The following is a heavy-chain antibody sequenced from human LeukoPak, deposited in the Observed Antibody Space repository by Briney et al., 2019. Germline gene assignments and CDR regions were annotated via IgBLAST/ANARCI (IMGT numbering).Heavy chain of an antibody. V-gene: IGHV3-13*01. J-gene: IGHJ2*01. Sequence: GGSLRLSCAASGFTFSSDAMSWVRQAPGKGLEWVSGIGTAGEIYYPGSVKGRFTISRENAKNSLYLQMNSLRAGDTAVYYCARAAYSSTWYSRYFDLWGRGTLVTVSS. CDR2: IGTAGEI. D-gene: IGHD6-13*01. CDR3: ARAAYSSTWYSRYFDL. CDR1: GFTFSSDA.